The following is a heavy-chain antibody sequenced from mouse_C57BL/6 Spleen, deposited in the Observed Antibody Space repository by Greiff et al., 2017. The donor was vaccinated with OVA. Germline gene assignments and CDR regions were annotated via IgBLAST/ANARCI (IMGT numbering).Heavy chain of an antibody. D-gene: IGHD2-1*01. CDR2: ISYSGST. CDR3: ARGEVYYGNYGWHFDV. J-gene: IGHJ1*03. Sequence: EVQGVESGPGLAKPPQTLSLTCSVTGYSITSDYWNWFRKFPGNKLEYMGYISYSGSTYYNPSLKSRISITRDTSKNQYYLQLNSVTTEDTATYYCARGEVYYGNYGWHFDVWGTGTTVTVSS. CDR1: GYSITSDY. V-gene: IGHV3-8*01.